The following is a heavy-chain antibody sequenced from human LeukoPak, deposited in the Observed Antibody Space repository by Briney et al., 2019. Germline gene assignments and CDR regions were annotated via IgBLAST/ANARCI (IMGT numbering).Heavy chain of an antibody. CDR1: GYTFTSYG. Sequence: ASVKVSCKASGYTFTSYGISWVRQAPGQGLEWMGWISAYNGNTNYAQKLQGRDTMTTDTSTSTAYMELRSLRSDDTAVYYCARHVHLRDYEPLDYWGQGTLVTVSS. V-gene: IGHV1-18*01. J-gene: IGHJ4*02. CDR3: ARHVHLRDYEPLDY. CDR2: ISAYNGNT. D-gene: IGHD3-22*01.